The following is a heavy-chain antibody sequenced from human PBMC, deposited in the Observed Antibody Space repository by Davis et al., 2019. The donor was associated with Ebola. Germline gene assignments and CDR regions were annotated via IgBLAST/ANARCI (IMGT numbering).Heavy chain of an antibody. J-gene: IGHJ6*04. CDR1: GYTFTGYY. Sequence: AASVKVSCKASGYTFTGYYMHWVRQAPGQGLEWMGRINPYSGGTNYAQKFQGRVTMTRDTSISTAYMELSRLTSDDTAVYYCARVRYCGGDCSRHYYYGMDVWGKGTTVTVSS. CDR3: ARVRYCGGDCSRHYYYGMDV. CDR2: INPYSGGT. D-gene: IGHD2-21*02. V-gene: IGHV1-2*06.